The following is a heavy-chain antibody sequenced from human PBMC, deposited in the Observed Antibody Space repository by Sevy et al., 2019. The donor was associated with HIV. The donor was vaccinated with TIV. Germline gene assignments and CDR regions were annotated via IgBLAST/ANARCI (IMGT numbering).Heavy chain of an antibody. D-gene: IGHD6-6*01. CDR3: ATDHPPEQLVSDY. V-gene: IGHV3-15*04. CDR1: GFTFSSAC. Sequence: GGSLRLSCAVSGFTFSSACMSWFRQTPGKRLEWVGRIESKIDGGTIYYAAPVKGRFSISRDDSKNTLFLQMNSLKTEDTAVYYCATDHPPEQLVSDYWGQGTLVTVSS. J-gene: IGHJ4*02. CDR2: IESKIDGGTI.